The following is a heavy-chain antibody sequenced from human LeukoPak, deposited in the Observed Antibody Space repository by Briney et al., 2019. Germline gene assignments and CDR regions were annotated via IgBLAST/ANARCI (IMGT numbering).Heavy chain of an antibody. CDR3: AREGGPYRPLDY. Sequence: SEILSLTCGVSGGSITSTNYWTWVRQPPGKGLEWIGEVNLQGSTNYNPSLMGRVAISVDMSENHISLQLTSVTAADTAVYYCAREGGPYRPLDYSGQGTLVTVSS. V-gene: IGHV4-4*02. CDR2: VNLQGST. J-gene: IGHJ4*02. CDR1: GGSITSTNY.